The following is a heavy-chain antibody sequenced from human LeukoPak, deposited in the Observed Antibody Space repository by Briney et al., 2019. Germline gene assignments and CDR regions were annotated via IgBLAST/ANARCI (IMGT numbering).Heavy chain of an antibody. CDR1: GGSISSYY. J-gene: IGHJ6*04. CDR2: IYTSGST. D-gene: IGHD2-15*01. V-gene: IGHV4-4*07. Sequence: SETLSLTCTVSGGSISSYYWSWIRQPAGKGLEWIGRIYTSGSTNYNPSLKSRVTMSVDTSKNQFSLKLSSVTAADTAVYYCAREYCSGGSCSFDVWGKGTTVTISS. CDR3: AREYCSGGSCSFDV.